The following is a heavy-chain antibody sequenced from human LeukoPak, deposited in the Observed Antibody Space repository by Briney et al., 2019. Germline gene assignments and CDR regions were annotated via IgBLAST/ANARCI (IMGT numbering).Heavy chain of an antibody. CDR3: ARGGSYLSAFDI. D-gene: IGHD1-26*01. V-gene: IGHV3-53*01. Sequence: GGSLRLSCAASGFSVSSNYMSWVRQAPGKGLEWVSIIYSGGSTFYADSVKGRFTISRDNSKNTLYLQMNSLRAEGTAVYYCARGGSYLSAFDIWGQGTMVTVSS. CDR1: GFSVSSNY. CDR2: IYSGGST. J-gene: IGHJ3*02.